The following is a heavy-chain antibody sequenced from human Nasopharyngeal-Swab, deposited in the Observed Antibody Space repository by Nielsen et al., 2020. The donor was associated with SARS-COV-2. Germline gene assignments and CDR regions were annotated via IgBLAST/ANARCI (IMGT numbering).Heavy chain of an antibody. CDR1: GGSFSGYY. CDR2: INHSGST. J-gene: IGHJ4*02. Sequence: SETLSLTCAVYGGSFSGYYWSWIRQPPGKGLEWIGEINHSGSTYYNPSLKSRVTISVDTSKNQFSLKLSSVTAADTAVYYCARAPKKPHFDYWGQGTLVTVSS. V-gene: IGHV4-34*09. CDR3: ARAPKKPHFDY.